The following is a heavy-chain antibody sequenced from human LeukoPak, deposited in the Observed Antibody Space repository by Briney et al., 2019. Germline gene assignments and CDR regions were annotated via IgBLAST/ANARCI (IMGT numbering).Heavy chain of an antibody. D-gene: IGHD6-19*01. J-gene: IGHJ4*02. Sequence: ASVKVSCKASGYTFTGYYMHWVRQAPGQGLEWMGWINPNSGGTNYAQKFQGRVTMTRDTSISTGYMELSRLRSDDTAVYYCATLIIAVAGGFGDYWGQGTLVTVSS. CDR2: INPNSGGT. CDR1: GYTFTGYY. V-gene: IGHV1-2*02. CDR3: ATLIIAVAGGFGDY.